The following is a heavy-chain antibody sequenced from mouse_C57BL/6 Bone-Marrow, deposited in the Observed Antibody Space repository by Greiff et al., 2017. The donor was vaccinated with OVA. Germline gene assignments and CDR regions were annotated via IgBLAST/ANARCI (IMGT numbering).Heavy chain of an antibody. CDR3: AREKVYYYGSYAKDY. CDR1: GFTFSSYG. V-gene: IGHV5-6*01. D-gene: IGHD1-1*01. J-gene: IGHJ4*01. Sequence: EVKLVESGGDLVKPGGSLKLSCAASGFTFSSYGMSWVRQTPDKRLEWVATISSGGSYTYYPDSVKGRFTISRDNAKNTLYLQMSSLKSEDTAMYYCAREKVYYYGSYAKDYWGQGTSVTVSS. CDR2: ISSGGSYT.